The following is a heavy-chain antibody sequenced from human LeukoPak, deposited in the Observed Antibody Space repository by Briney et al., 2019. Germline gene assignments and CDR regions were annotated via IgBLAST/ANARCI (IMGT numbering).Heavy chain of an antibody. CDR3: ARAEDMVAVADYFDY. D-gene: IGHD6-19*01. CDR2: IWYDGGNK. Sequence: GGSLRLSCVASGYTFSNSGLHWVRKTPGKGLEWVAVIWYDGGNKYYADSVKGRFTISRDDSKNTLYLQMNSLRAEDTAVYHCARAEDMVAVADYFDYWGQGTLVTVSS. J-gene: IGHJ4*02. V-gene: IGHV3-33*01. CDR1: GYTFSNSG.